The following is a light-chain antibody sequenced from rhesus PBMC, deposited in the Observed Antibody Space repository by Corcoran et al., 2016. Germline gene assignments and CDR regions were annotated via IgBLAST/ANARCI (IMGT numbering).Light chain of an antibody. Sequence: DIQMTQSPSSLSASVGDTVTITCRASQDISNWLAWYQQKPGKAPKLLIYKASSLQSGVPSRFSGSGSGTDFTLTITSLQSEDFATYDCQQYASRPYNFGQGTKLEIQ. CDR3: QQYASRPYN. V-gene: IGKV1-22*01. CDR2: KAS. CDR1: QDISNW. J-gene: IGKJ2*01.